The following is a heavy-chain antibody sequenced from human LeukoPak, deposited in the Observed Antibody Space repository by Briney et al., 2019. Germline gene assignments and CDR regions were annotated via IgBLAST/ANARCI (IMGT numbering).Heavy chain of an antibody. D-gene: IGHD2-2*01. V-gene: IGHV3-30-3*01. J-gene: IGHJ4*02. Sequence: GGSLRLSCAASGFTFSSYAMHWVRQAPGKGLEWVAVISYDGSNKYYAGSVKGRFTISRDNSKNTLYLQMNSLRAEDTAVYYCARDFEYLYYFDYWGQGTLVTVSS. CDR1: GFTFSSYA. CDR2: ISYDGSNK. CDR3: ARDFEYLYYFDY.